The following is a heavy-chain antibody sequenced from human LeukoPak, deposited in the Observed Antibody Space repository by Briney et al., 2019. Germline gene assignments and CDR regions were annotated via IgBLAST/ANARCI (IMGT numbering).Heavy chain of an antibody. V-gene: IGHV3-23*01. CDR3: AKGTETGWSKIFYYYYGMDV. CDR2: ISGSGDNT. CDR1: GFTFSSSA. D-gene: IGHD6-19*01. J-gene: IGHJ6*02. Sequence: GGSLRLSCAVSGFTFSSSAMSWVRQAPGKGLEWVSGISGSGDNTYYADSVKGRFTISRDNSKNTLYLQMNSLRAEDTAVYYCAKGTETGWSKIFYYYYGMDVWGQGTTVTVSS.